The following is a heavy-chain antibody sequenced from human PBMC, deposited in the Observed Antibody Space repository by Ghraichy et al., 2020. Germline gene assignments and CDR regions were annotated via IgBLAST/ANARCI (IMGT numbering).Heavy chain of an antibody. J-gene: IGHJ3*02. CDR1: GGAISTYY. V-gene: IGHV4-59*01. CDR3: ASEIPVGAFDI. CDR2: IYYSGST. Sequence: SQTLSHTCTVSGGAISTYYWSWIRQPPGKGLEWIGYIYYSGSTDYNPSLKSRVTISVDTSKNQFSLKLNSVTAADTAVYYCASEIPVGAFDIWGQGTVVTVSS. D-gene: IGHD1-26*01.